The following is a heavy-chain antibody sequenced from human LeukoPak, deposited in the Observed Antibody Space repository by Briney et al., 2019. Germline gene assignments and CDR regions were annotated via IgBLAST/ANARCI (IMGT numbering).Heavy chain of an antibody. V-gene: IGHV4-34*01. CDR2: INHSGST. CDR3: ARGPGFLEWFDWFDP. CDR1: GGSFSGYY. D-gene: IGHD3-3*01. J-gene: IGHJ5*02. Sequence: PSETLSLTCAVYGGSFSGYYWSWFRHPPGKGRGWIGEINHSGSTNYNPSLKSRVTISVDTSKNQFSLKLSSVTAADTAVYYCARGPGFLEWFDWFDPWGQGTLVTVSS.